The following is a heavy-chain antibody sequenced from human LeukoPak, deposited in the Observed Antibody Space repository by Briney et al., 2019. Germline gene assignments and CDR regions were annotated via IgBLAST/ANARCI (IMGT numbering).Heavy chain of an antibody. J-gene: IGHJ4*02. CDR2: TYYRSVWYY. Sequence: SQTLSLTCAISGDSVSSINGAWNWTRQSPSRGLEWLGRTYYRSVWYYDYALSVQGRISIKPDTSKNQYSLQLSSVTPEDTAVYYCARDEGNTGWYTFDYWGQGTLVTVSS. CDR1: GDSVSSINGA. CDR3: ARDEGNTGWYTFDY. V-gene: IGHV6-1*01. D-gene: IGHD6-19*01.